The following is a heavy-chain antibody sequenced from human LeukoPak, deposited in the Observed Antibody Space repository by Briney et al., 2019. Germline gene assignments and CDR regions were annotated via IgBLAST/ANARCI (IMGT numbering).Heavy chain of an antibody. CDR1: GLSFGNYW. CDR2: ISYDGSNK. D-gene: IGHD3-9*01. Sequence: GGSLRLSCVASGLSFGNYWMDWVSQAPGKGLEWVAVISYDGSNKYYADSVKGRFTISRDNSKNTLYLQMNSLRAEDTAVYYCARHYDILTGYSPLRGAFDTWGQGTMVTVSS. CDR3: ARHYDILTGYSPLRGAFDT. J-gene: IGHJ3*02. V-gene: IGHV3-30*03.